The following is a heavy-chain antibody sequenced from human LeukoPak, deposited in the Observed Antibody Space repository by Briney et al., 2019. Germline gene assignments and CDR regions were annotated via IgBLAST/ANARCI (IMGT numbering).Heavy chain of an antibody. CDR1: GGSFSGYY. J-gene: IGHJ6*02. D-gene: IGHD6-13*01. V-gene: IGHV4-34*01. CDR2: INHSGST. Sequence: ASETLSLTCAVYGGSFSGYYWGWIRQPPGKGLEWVGEINHSGSTNYNPSLKSRVTISVDTSKNQFSLKRSSVTAADTSVYYCARGPRYSSSWTHYYYYGMDVWGQGTTVTVSS. CDR3: ARGPRYSSSWTHYYYYGMDV.